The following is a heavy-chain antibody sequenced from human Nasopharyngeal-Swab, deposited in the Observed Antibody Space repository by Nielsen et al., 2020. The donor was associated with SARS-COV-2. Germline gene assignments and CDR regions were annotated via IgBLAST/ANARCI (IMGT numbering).Heavy chain of an antibody. V-gene: IGHV1-2*02. CDR2: MKPNSGVT. D-gene: IGHD1-1*01. CDR1: GYTFTDYN. CDR3: ARDRSTTGWNDAFDI. J-gene: IGHJ3*02. Sequence: AAVKVSCKASGYTFTDYNMHWVRQATGQGLEWMGWMKPNSGVTNYAQNFQGRVTMASDTSSNTAYMELSRLTSDDTAVYFFARDRSTTGWNDAFDIWGQGTVVTVSS.